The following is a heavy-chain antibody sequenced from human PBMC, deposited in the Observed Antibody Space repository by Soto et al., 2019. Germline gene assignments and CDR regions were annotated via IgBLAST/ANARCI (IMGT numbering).Heavy chain of an antibody. Sequence: EVQVLESGGGLVQPGGSLRLSCEGSGFTVSSHAMTWIRQAPGKGPEWVSTITADGGTYYADSVKGRFAMSRDTSENTMXLRMNSLGAEDTAAYYCAPHVSCSGGSCQYDAFAIRGQGTMVTVSS. D-gene: IGHD2-15*01. V-gene: IGHV3-23*01. CDR1: GFTVSSHA. CDR2: ITADGGT. CDR3: APHVSCSGGSCQYDAFAI. J-gene: IGHJ3*02.